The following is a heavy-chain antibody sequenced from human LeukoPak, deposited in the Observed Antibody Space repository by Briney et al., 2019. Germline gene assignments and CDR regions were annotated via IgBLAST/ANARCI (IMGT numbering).Heavy chain of an antibody. D-gene: IGHD6-19*01. CDR1: GFTVSSNY. Sequence: GGSLRLSCAASGFTVSSNYMSWVRQAPGKGLEWVSVIYSGGSTYYADSVKGRFTTSRDNSKNTLYLQMNSLRAEDTAVYYCAREKTQGYSSGWKPSYYYYGMDVWGQGTTVTVSS. V-gene: IGHV3-66*01. J-gene: IGHJ6*02. CDR2: IYSGGST. CDR3: AREKTQGYSSGWKPSYYYYGMDV.